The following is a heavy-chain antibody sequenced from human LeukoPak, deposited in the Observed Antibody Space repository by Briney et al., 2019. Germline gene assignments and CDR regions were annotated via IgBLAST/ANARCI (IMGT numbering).Heavy chain of an antibody. J-gene: IGHJ4*02. Sequence: GGSLRLSCAASGFAVSTNYMNWVRQAPGKGLEWVSVIYSGGSTYYADSVKGRFTISRDNSKNTLYLQMNSLRAEDTAVYYCARGQEYTYGRYYFDYWGQGTLVTVSS. CDR2: IYSGGST. CDR1: GFAVSTNY. CDR3: ARGQEYTYGRYYFDY. V-gene: IGHV3-53*01. D-gene: IGHD5-18*01.